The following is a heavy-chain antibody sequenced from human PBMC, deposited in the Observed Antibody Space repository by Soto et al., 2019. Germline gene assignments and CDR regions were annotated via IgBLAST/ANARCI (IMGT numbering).Heavy chain of an antibody. Sequence: ASVKVSCKASGYTFTRYAMHWVRQAPGQGLEWMGWINTGNGNTHYSQKFQGRVTFTRDASATTAYMELTSLTSEDTAVYYCARNVDWFDPWGQGTLVTVSS. V-gene: IGHV1-3*04. CDR2: INTGNGNT. CDR1: GYTFTRYA. J-gene: IGHJ5*02. CDR3: ARNVDWFDP.